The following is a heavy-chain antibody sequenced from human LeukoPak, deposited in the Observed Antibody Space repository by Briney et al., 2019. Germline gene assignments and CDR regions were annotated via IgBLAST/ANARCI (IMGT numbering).Heavy chain of an antibody. Sequence: GGSLRLSCAASGFTFSSYSMNCVRQARGKGVEGGSYISSSSSTIYYADSVKGRFTISRDNAKNSLYLQMNSLRAEDTAVYYCARAAVAGTFDYWGQGTLVTVSS. CDR2: ISSSSSTI. CDR3: ARAAVAGTFDY. CDR1: GFTFSSYS. V-gene: IGHV3-48*01. J-gene: IGHJ4*02. D-gene: IGHD6-19*01.